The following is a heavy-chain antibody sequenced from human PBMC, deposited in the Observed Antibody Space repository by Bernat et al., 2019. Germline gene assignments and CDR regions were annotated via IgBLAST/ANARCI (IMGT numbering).Heavy chain of an antibody. V-gene: IGHV3-48*03. CDR3: ATSGASGAFDI. Sequence: VQLAESGGGVVQPGTSLRLSCAASGFTFSSYEMNWVRQAPGKGLEWVSYISSSGSTIYYADSVKGRFTISRDNAKNSLYLQMNSLRAEDTAVYYCATSGASGAFDIWGQGTMVTVSS. CDR2: ISSSGSTI. J-gene: IGHJ3*02. CDR1: GFTFSSYE. D-gene: IGHD3-10*01.